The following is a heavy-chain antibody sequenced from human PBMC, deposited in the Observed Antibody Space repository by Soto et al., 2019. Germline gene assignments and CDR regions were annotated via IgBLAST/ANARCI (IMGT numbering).Heavy chain of an antibody. V-gene: IGHV4-31*03. D-gene: IGHD3-22*01. Sequence: QVQLQESGPGLVKPSQTLSLTCTVSGGSISSGGYYWSWIRQHPGKGLEWIGYIYYSGSTYYNPSLKSRVIISVDTSKNHFSLKLSSVTAADTAVYYCARDRSGSHFDYWGQGTLVTVSS. J-gene: IGHJ4*02. CDR3: ARDRSGSHFDY. CDR1: GGSISSGGYY. CDR2: IYYSGST.